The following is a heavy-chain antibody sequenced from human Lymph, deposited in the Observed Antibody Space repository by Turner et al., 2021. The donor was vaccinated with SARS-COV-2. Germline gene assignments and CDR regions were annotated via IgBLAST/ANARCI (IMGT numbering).Heavy chain of an antibody. V-gene: IGHV5-51*03. D-gene: IGHD1-26*01. CDR1: GYSLTSFW. J-gene: IGHJ4*02. Sequence: EVQLVQSGAEVKKPGEALKISCKGSGYSLTSFWIGWVRQMPGKGLEWMGIIYPGDSDTRYSPSFQGQVTISADKSISTAYLQWSSLKASDTATYYCATLHSASYLEPFDYWGQGTLVTVTS. CDR3: ATLHSASYLEPFDY. CDR2: IYPGDSDT.